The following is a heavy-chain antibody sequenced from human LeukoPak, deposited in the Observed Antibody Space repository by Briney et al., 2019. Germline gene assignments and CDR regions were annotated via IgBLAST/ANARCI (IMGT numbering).Heavy chain of an antibody. D-gene: IGHD3-10*01. J-gene: IGHJ5*02. CDR2: INPSSGGA. CDR3: ARDGNYYGSGAGPDSWFDP. CDR1: GYTFTNYY. V-gene: IGHV1-46*01. Sequence: GASVKVSCKASGYTFTNYYMHWARQVPGQGLEWMGIINPSSGGATYAQKFQGRVTMTRDTFTSTVYMELSSLRSEDTAVYYCARDGNYYGSGAGPDSWFDPWGQGTLVTVSS.